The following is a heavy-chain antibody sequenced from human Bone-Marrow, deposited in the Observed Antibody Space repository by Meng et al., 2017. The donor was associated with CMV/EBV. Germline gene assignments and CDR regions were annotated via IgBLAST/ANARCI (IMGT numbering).Heavy chain of an antibody. CDR3: ARHGARPRYCSSTSCREYYFDY. Sequence: LRLSCTVSGGSISSSSYYWGWIRQPPGKGLEWIGSIYYSGSTYYNPSLKSRVTISVDTSKNQFSLKLSSVTAADTAVYYCARHGARPRYCSSTSCREYYFDYWGQGTLVTVSS. V-gene: IGHV4-39*01. D-gene: IGHD2-2*01. J-gene: IGHJ4*02. CDR1: GGSISSSSYY. CDR2: IYYSGST.